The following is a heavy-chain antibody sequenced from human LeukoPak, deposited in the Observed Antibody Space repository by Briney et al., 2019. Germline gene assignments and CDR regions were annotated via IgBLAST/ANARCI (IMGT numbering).Heavy chain of an antibody. Sequence: GGSLRLSCAASGFTFSTYVMNWVRQAPGKGLEWVSAISGSGGSTYYADSVKGRFTISRDNSENTVYLQMNSLRAEDTAVYYCEKRGDKLDLIWGQGTLVTVSS. CDR2: ISGSGGST. CDR1: GFTFSTYV. D-gene: IGHD2-21*02. CDR3: EKRGDKLDLI. V-gene: IGHV3-23*01. J-gene: IGHJ4*02.